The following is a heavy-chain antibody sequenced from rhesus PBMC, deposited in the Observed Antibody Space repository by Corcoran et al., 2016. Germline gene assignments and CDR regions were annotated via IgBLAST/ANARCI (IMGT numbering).Heavy chain of an antibody. D-gene: IGHD5-24*01. CDR1: GCSISCNY. CDR3: ARGPYSGYSLRSFDY. J-gene: IGHJ4*01. Sequence: QLQLQESGPGLVKPSETLSLTCAVSGCSISCNYWHWIRQPPGQGLEWIGRISGCGGSTDYNPSLKSRGTISTDTSKNQFSLKLSSVTAADTAVYYCARGPYSGYSLRSFDYWGQGVLVTVSS. V-gene: IGHV4-173*01. CDR2: ISGCGGST.